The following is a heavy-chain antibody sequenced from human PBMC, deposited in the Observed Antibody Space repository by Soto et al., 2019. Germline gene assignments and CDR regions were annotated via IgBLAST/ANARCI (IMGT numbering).Heavy chain of an antibody. Sequence: QVQLVQSGAEVKKPGASVKVSCKASGYTFTSYAMHWVRQAPGQRLEWMGWINAGNGNTKYSQKFQGRVTITRDTXASTADRELSSLRSEDTAVYYCARGPGGPDGPGDYWGQGTLVTVSS. D-gene: IGHD2-8*02. CDR1: GYTFTSYA. CDR3: ARGPGGPDGPGDY. V-gene: IGHV1-3*01. CDR2: INAGNGNT. J-gene: IGHJ4*02.